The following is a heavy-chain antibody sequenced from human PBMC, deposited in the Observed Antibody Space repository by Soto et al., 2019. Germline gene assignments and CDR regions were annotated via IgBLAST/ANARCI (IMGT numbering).Heavy chain of an antibody. V-gene: IGHV4-34*01. CDR2: INHSGST. J-gene: IGHJ4*02. D-gene: IGHD6-13*01. CDR3: ARVRAAAGHLDY. Sequence: PSETLSLTCAVYGGSFSGYYWSWIRQPPGKGLEWIGEINHSGSTNYNPSLKSRVTISVDTSKNQFSLKLSSVTAADTAVYYCARVRAAAGHLDYWGQGTLVTVSS. CDR1: GGSFSGYY.